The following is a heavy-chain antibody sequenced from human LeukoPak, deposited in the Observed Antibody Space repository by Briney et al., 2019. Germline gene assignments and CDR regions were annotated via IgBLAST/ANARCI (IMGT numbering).Heavy chain of an antibody. D-gene: IGHD1-1*01. Sequence: PGGSLRLSCAASGFTFSSYWMSWVRQAPGKGLEWVAQIKQDGSEKTYVDSVKGRFTVSRDSAENSLFLQMDSLRVEDTAFYYCVVTTRSKSFDYWGQGTLVTVSS. J-gene: IGHJ4*02. CDR1: GFTFSSYW. V-gene: IGHV3-7*01. CDR3: VVTTRSKSFDY. CDR2: IKQDGSEK.